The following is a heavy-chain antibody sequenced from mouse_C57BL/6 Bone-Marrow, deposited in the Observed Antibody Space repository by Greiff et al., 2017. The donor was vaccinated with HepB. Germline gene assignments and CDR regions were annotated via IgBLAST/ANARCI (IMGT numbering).Heavy chain of an antibody. D-gene: IGHD1-1*01. CDR3: ARHSYYYGSTPFAY. V-gene: IGHV5-9*01. Sequence: EVQRVESGGGLVKPGGSLKLSCAASGFTFSSYTMSWVRQTPEKRLEWVATISGGGGNTYYPDSVKGRFTISRDNAKNTLYLQMSSLRSEDTALYYCARHSYYYGSTPFAYWGQGTLVTVSA. CDR2: ISGGGGNT. J-gene: IGHJ3*01. CDR1: GFTFSSYT.